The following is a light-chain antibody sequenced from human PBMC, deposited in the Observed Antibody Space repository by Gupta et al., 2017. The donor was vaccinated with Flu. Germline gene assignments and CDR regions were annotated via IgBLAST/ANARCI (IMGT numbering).Light chain of an antibody. CDR2: DVS. CDR1: SSDVGGSNF. Sequence: QSALTQPRSVSGSPGQSVTISCTGTSSDVGGSNFVSWYQQHPGKAPKLMLDDVSKRPSGVPDRFSGSKSGNTASLTISGLQAEDEADYYCCSNAGSYTYVFGTETKVAVL. J-gene: IGLJ1*01. V-gene: IGLV2-11*01. CDR3: CSNAGSYTYV.